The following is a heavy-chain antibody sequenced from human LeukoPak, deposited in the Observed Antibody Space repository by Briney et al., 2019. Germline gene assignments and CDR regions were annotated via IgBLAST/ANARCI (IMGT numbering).Heavy chain of an antibody. CDR2: IIPIFGTA. Sequence: GRSLRLSCAASGFTFSSYAISWVRQAPGQGLEWMGGIIPIFGTANYAQRFQGRVTITADESTSTAYMELSSLRSEDTAVYYCARGLQLWSKPFDYWGQGTLVTVSS. J-gene: IGHJ4*02. D-gene: IGHD5-18*01. CDR1: GFTFSSYA. V-gene: IGHV1-69*01. CDR3: ARGLQLWSKPFDY.